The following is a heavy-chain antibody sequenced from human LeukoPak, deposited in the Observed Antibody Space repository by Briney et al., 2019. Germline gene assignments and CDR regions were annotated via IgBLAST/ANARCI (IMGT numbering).Heavy chain of an antibody. D-gene: IGHD6-6*01. CDR2: ISYDGSNK. Sequence: GGSLRLSCAASGFTFSSYAMHWVRQAPDKGLEWVAVISYDGSNKYYADSVKGRFTISRDNSKNTLYLQMNSLRAEDTAVYYCARDRWVAARTFGDYWGQGTLVTVSS. V-gene: IGHV3-30-3*01. CDR3: ARDRWVAARTFGDY. CDR1: GFTFSSYA. J-gene: IGHJ4*02.